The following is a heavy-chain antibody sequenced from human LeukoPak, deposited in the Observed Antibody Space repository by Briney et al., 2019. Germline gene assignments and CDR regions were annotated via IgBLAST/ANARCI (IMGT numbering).Heavy chain of an antibody. V-gene: IGHV3-30-3*01. J-gene: IGHJ4*02. CDR3: ARVGYYYDSSGYPDY. D-gene: IGHD3-22*01. Sequence: GGSLRLSCAAFGFTFSSYAMHWVRQAPGKGLEWVAVISYDGSNKYYADSVKGRFTISRDNSKNTLYLQMNSLRAEDTAVYYCARVGYYYDSSGYPDYWGQGTLVTVSS. CDR2: ISYDGSNK. CDR1: GFTFSSYA.